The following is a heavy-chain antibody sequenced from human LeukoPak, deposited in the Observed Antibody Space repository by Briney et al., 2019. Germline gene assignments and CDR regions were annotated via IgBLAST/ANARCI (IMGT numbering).Heavy chain of an antibody. D-gene: IGHD6-13*01. CDR3: ARINEYSSSWYDAFDI. V-gene: IGHV3-21*01. CDR1: GFTFSSYS. Sequence: GGSLRLSCAASGFTFSSYSMNWVRQAPGKGLEWVSSISSSSSYIYYADSVKGRFTISRDNAKISLYLQMNSLRAEDTAVYYCARINEYSSSWYDAFDIWGQGTMVTVSS. CDR2: ISSSSSYI. J-gene: IGHJ3*02.